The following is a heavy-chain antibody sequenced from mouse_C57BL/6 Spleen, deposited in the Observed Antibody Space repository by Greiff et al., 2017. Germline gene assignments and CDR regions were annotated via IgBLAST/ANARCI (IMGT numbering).Heavy chain of an antibody. CDR2: INPSSGYT. CDR1: GYTFTSYK. Sequence: HVKQSGAELARPGASVKMSCKASGYTFTSYKMHWVKQRPGQGLEWIGYINPSSGYTKYNQKFKDKATLTADKSSSTAYMQLSSLTSEDSAVYYCARSIDYAMDYWGQGTSVTVSS. V-gene: IGHV1-4*01. CDR3: ARSIDYAMDY. J-gene: IGHJ4*01.